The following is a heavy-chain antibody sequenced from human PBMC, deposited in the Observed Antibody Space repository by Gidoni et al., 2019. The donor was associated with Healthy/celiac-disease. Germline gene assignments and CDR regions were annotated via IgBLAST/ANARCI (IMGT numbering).Heavy chain of an antibody. V-gene: IGHV3-33*01. CDR3: ARGVDSSGYFGYYFDY. J-gene: IGHJ4*02. CDR2: IWYDGSNK. D-gene: IGHD3-22*01. Sequence: QVQLVESGGGVVQPGRSLSLSCGASGFTFSSYGMHWVRQAPGKGLEWVAVIWYDGSNKYYADSVKGRFTISRDNSKNTLYLQMNSLRAEDTAVYYCARGVDSSGYFGYYFDYWGQGTLVTVSS. CDR1: GFTFSSYG.